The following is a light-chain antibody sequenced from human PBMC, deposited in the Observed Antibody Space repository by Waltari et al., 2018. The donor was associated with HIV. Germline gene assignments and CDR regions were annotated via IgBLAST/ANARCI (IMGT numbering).Light chain of an antibody. CDR2: KAT. CDR3: QQYKSYPWT. Sequence: DIQMTQSHSTLSAFIGDRVTITCRASQSISSWLAWYQQKPGKAPKVLISKATSLESGVPSRFSGSGSGTDFTLTISSLQPDDFATYFCQQYKSYPWTFGQGTKVEIK. CDR1: QSISSW. J-gene: IGKJ1*01. V-gene: IGKV1-5*03.